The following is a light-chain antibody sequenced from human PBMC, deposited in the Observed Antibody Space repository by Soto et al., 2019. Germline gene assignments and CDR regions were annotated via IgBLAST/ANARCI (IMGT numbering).Light chain of an antibody. CDR1: SSDIGYYNY. CDR3: SSFTRSNTLV. Sequence: QSALTQPASVSGSPGQSIAISCSGTSSDIGYYNYVSWYQKNPGKAPRLVIYEVSNRPSGVSRRFSGSKSDNTASLIISGLQAEDEAEYYCSSFTRSNTLVFGGGTKVTV. V-gene: IGLV2-14*01. CDR2: EVS. J-gene: IGLJ2*01.